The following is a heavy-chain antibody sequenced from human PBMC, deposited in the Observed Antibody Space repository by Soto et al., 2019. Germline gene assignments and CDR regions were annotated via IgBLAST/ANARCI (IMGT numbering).Heavy chain of an antibody. D-gene: IGHD2-21*01. J-gene: IGHJ5*02. V-gene: IGHV3-15*01. CDR2: LKSRRDGGTS. CDR3: ATDGGVSAYPLCWS. CDR1: GITFTNAW. Sequence: EVQLVESGGGLVKPGGSLRLSCAASGITFTNAWMGWVRQAPGKGLERIGRLKSRRDGGTSDYAAPVTGRFSISKAESKNTLYFVMNSPNTEDAAVYHCATDGGVSAYPLCWSCGQGTLVTVSS.